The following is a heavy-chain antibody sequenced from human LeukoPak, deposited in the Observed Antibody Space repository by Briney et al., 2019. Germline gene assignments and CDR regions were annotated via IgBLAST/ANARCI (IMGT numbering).Heavy chain of an antibody. CDR1: GFTFSSYA. Sequence: GRSLRLSCAASGFTFSSYAMHWVHQAPGKGLEWVAVISYDGSNKYYADSVKGRFTVSRDNSKNTLYLQMNSLRAEDTAVYYCARDLGGSSGYPRGYFDYWGQGTLVTVSS. V-gene: IGHV3-30*04. J-gene: IGHJ4*02. CDR2: ISYDGSNK. CDR3: ARDLGGSSGYPRGYFDY. D-gene: IGHD3-22*01.